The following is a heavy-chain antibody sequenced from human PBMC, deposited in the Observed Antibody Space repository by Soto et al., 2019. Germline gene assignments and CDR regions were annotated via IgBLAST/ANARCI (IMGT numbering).Heavy chain of an antibody. CDR2: ISSSSSYI. D-gene: IGHD2-2*01. CDR3: ARRKGYCSSTSCSYYYGMDV. Sequence: EVQLVESGGGLVKPGGSLRLSCAASGFTFSSYSMNWVRQAPGKGLEWVSSISSSSSYIYYADSVKGRFTISRDNAKNSRYRQMNSLRAEDTAVYYCARRKGYCSSTSCSYYYGMDVWGQGTTVTVSS. V-gene: IGHV3-21*01. CDR1: GFTFSSYS. J-gene: IGHJ6*02.